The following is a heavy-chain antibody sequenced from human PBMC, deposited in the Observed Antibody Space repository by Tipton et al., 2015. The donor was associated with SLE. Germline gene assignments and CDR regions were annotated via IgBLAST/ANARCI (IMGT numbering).Heavy chain of an antibody. CDR3: AKNLLTDDLFWTDYYHPKPFDY. D-gene: IGHD3/OR15-3a*01. CDR1: GFTFSSYG. Sequence: SLRLSCAASGFTFSSYGMHWVRQAPGKGLEWVAFIRYDGSNKYYADSVKGRFTISGDNSKNTLYLQMNSLRAEDTAVYYCAKNLLTDDLFWTDYYHPKPFDYWGQGALVAVSS. CDR2: IRYDGSNK. J-gene: IGHJ4*02. V-gene: IGHV3-30*02.